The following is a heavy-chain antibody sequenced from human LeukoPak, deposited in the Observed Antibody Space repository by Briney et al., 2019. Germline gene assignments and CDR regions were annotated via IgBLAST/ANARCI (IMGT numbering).Heavy chain of an antibody. Sequence: GGSLRLSCAASGFTFSSYAMSWDRQAPGKGLEWVPVISGSGGSTYYADSVKGRFTISRDNSKNTLYLQMNNLGADDAAFYYCAKTWAFVSANFFGSWGQGTLVTVSS. D-gene: IGHD2/OR15-2a*01. CDR2: ISGSGGST. V-gene: IGHV3-23*01. CDR3: AKTWAFVSANFFGS. J-gene: IGHJ4*02. CDR1: GFTFSSYA.